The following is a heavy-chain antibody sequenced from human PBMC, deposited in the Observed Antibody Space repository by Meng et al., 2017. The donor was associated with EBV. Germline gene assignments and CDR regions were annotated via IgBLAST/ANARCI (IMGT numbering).Heavy chain of an antibody. D-gene: IGHD6-13*01. J-gene: IGHJ5*02. CDR3: AKGADLAAAGTFWFDP. Sequence: VHLVQSGAEVKKPGASVKFSCKASGYTFTGYYMHWVRQAPGQGLEWMGRINPNSGGTNYAQKFQGRVTMTRDTSVSTAYMELSRLRSDDTAVYYCAKGADLAAAGTFWFDPWGQGTLVTVSS. CDR1: GYTFTGYY. CDR2: INPNSGGT. V-gene: IGHV1-2*06.